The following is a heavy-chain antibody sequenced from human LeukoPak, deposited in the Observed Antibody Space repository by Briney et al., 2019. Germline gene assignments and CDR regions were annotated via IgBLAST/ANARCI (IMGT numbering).Heavy chain of an antibody. CDR2: MYYSGST. J-gene: IGHJ4*02. Sequence: SQTLSLPCTVSGGSITSGIYHWSWIRQPPGKGLLWIGYMYYSGSTYYNPSLKSRVFISVDTSTNQFSLKLSSVAAEDTAVYYCARYFGSGGYTFDYWGQGTLVTVSS. CDR1: GGSITSGIYH. V-gene: IGHV4-30-4*01. D-gene: IGHD3-10*01. CDR3: ARYFGSGGYTFDY.